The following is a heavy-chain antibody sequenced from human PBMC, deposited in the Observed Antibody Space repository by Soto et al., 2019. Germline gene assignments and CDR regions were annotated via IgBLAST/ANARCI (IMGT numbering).Heavy chain of an antibody. CDR1: VCTFSIYA. CDR2: IIPIFGTA. Sequence: SVKVSCKSSVCTFSIYAIICVRQAPGQGLEWMGGIIPIFGTANYAQKFQGRVTITADESTSTAYMELSSLRSEDTAVYYSAYMVRGVIDASDIWGQGTMVTVSS. V-gene: IGHV1-69*13. J-gene: IGHJ3*02. CDR3: AYMVRGVIDASDI. D-gene: IGHD3-10*01.